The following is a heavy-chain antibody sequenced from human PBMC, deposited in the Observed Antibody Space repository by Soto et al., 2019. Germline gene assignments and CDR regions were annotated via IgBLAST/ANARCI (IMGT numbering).Heavy chain of an antibody. CDR3: ARDSYSSGYSRDPYGMDV. J-gene: IGHJ6*02. CDR1: GGSISSGDYY. V-gene: IGHV4-30-4*01. D-gene: IGHD3-22*01. CDR2: IYYSGST. Sequence: PSETLSLTCTVSGGSISSGDYYWSWIRQPPGKGLEWIGYIYYSGSTYYNPSLKSRVTISVDTSKNQFSLKLSSVTAADTAVYYCARDSYSSGYSRDPYGMDVWGQGTTVTVSS.